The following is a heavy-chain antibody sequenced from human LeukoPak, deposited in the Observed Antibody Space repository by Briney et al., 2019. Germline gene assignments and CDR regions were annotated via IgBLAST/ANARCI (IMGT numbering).Heavy chain of an antibody. Sequence: GGSLRLSCAASGFTFSSYAMSWVRQAPGKGLEWVSAISGSGGSTYYADSVKGRFTISRDNSKNTLYLQMNSLRAEDTAVYYCAKEYYYGSGSPFGDAFDIWGQGTMVTVSS. CDR2: ISGSGGST. CDR1: GFTFSSYA. V-gene: IGHV3-23*01. J-gene: IGHJ3*02. CDR3: AKEYYYGSGSPFGDAFDI. D-gene: IGHD3-10*01.